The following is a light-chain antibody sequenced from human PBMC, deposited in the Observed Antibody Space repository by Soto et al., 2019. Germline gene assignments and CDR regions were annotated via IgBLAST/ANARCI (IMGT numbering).Light chain of an antibody. V-gene: IGKV3-20*01. CDR1: QSVISSY. CDR3: QQYGSSSIT. Sequence: EIVLTQSPGTLSLSPGGRATLSCSASQSVISSYLAWYQQKPGQAPRLLIYGASSRATGIPDRFSGSGSGTDFTLTISRLEPEDFAVYYCQQYGSSSITFGQGTRLEIK. J-gene: IGKJ5*01. CDR2: GAS.